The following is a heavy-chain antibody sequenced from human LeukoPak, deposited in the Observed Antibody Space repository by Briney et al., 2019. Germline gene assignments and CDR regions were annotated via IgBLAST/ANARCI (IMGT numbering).Heavy chain of an antibody. CDR3: ARVTSGGYLDS. CDR2: IYTSGST. Sequence: SQTLSLTCTVSGGSISSGSYYWSWIRQPAGKGLEWIGRIYTSGSTNYNPSLKSRVSISVDTSKNQFSLKLNSVTAADTAVYYCARVTSGGYLDSWGQGTLVTISS. CDR1: GGSISSGSYY. D-gene: IGHD3-22*01. V-gene: IGHV4-61*02. J-gene: IGHJ4*02.